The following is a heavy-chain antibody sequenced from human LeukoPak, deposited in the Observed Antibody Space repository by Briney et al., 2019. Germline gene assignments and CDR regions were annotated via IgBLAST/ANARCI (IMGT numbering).Heavy chain of an antibody. CDR3: ARGGGVIRRYDVLTGYRDYYYMDV. J-gene: IGHJ6*03. V-gene: IGHV1-18*01. CDR1: GYTFTIYG. D-gene: IGHD3-9*01. Sequence: GASVTVSFRSSGYTFTIYGMSWVRQAPGQGREGMGWLRAYNGNKNYAQELQGRVTITRDTHTRTAYVDLKSLRCDDPAVYYCARGGGVIRRYDVLTGYRDYYYMDVWGKGTTVTVSS. CDR2: LRAYNGNK.